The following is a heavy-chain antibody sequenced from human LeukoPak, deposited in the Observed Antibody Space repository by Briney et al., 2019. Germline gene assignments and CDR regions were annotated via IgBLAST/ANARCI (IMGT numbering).Heavy chain of an antibody. CDR1: GGSISSYY. CDR2: IYYSGST. V-gene: IGHV4-59*08. D-gene: IGHD2-2*01. CDR3: ARRHCSSTSCLFDY. J-gene: IGHJ4*02. Sequence: PSETLSLTCTVSGGSISSYYWSWIRQPPGKGLEWIGYIYYSGSTNYNPSLKSRVTISVDTSKNQFSLKLSSVTAADMAVYYCARRHCSSTSCLFDYWGQGTLVTVSS.